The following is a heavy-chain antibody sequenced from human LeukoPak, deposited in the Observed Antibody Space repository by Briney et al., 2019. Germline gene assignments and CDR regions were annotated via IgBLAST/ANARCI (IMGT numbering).Heavy chain of an antibody. J-gene: IGHJ4*02. D-gene: IGHD3-3*01. CDR1: GFTFSSYG. Sequence: PGGSLRLSCAASGFTFSSYGMHWVRQAPGKGLEWVAFIRYDGSNKYYADSVKGRFAISRDNSKNTLYLQMNSLRAEDTAVYYCALGATVVITIFGVAVFDYWGQGTLVTVSS. CDR2: IRYDGSNK. V-gene: IGHV3-30*02. CDR3: ALGATVVITIFGVAVFDY.